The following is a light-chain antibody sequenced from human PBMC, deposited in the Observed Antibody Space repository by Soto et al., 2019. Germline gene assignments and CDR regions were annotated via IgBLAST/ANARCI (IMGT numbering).Light chain of an antibody. V-gene: IGLV2-18*02. Sequence: QPPAGYGSTSQSVAISCTGTSSDVGGSNGVSWYQQPPGTAPKLIIYDVSNRPSGVPDRFSGSKSGNTASLIISGLQAEDEGDYYCSSYTSSSTYVFGTGTKVTVL. CDR2: DVS. CDR1: SSDVGGSNG. J-gene: IGLJ1*01. CDR3: SSYTSSSTYV.